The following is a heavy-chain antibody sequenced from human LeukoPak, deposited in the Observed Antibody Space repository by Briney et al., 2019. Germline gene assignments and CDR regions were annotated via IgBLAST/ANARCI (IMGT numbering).Heavy chain of an antibody. CDR2: ISPDGRST. Sequence: GGSLRLSCAASGFTVSSNYMSWVRQAPGKGLVWVSRISPDGRSTNYADFVKGRFTVSRDNAMNTVYLQMNSLRTEDTAVYYCVRGASGGHYVIDYWGQGTLVTVSS. V-gene: IGHV3-74*01. CDR1: GFTVSSNY. CDR3: VRGASGGHYVIDY. J-gene: IGHJ4*02. D-gene: IGHD1-26*01.